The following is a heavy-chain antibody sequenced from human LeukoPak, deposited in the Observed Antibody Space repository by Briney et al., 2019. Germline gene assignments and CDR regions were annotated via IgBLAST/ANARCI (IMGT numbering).Heavy chain of an antibody. Sequence: GGCLRLSCAVSGFTFSSHAMSWVRQAAGKGLGWDSAISGSGGSTYYADTVKGRFTNSRENSKNTLYLQMNSLRAEDTAVYYCAKGYCSSTSCLDYFDYWGQGTLFTVSS. CDR1: GFTFSSHA. D-gene: IGHD2-2*01. CDR3: AKGYCSSTSCLDYFDY. V-gene: IGHV3-23*01. J-gene: IGHJ4*02. CDR2: ISGSGGST.